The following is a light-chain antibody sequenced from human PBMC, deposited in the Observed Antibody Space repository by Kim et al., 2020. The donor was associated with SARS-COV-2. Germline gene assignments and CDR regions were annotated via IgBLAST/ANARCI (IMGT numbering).Light chain of an antibody. J-gene: IGKJ4*01. CDR2: GAS. V-gene: IGKV3-15*01. CDR1: QSVSSN. CDR3: QQYNNWPALT. Sequence: SPGGSGPLPCRASQSVSSNLAWYQQKPGQAPRLRIYGASTRATGIPARFSGSGSGTEFTLTISSLQSEDFAVYYCQQYNNWPALTFGGGTKVDIK.